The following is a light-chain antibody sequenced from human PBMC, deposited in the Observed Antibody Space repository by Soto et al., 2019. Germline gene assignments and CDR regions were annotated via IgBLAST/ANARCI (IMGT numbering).Light chain of an antibody. V-gene: IGKV3-20*01. J-gene: IGKJ3*01. CDR2: GAS. CDR1: QSVSNSY. Sequence: EIVLTQSPDTLSLSPGERATLSCRASQSVSNSYLAWYQQKPGQAPRLLIYGASGRATGIPDRFSGGESGTDFTLTISRLEPEDFAVYYCQQYSSPPLTFGPGTKVDIK. CDR3: QQYSSPPLT.